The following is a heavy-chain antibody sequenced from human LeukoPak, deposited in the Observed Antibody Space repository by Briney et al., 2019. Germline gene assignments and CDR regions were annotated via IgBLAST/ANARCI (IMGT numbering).Heavy chain of an antibody. D-gene: IGHD4-17*01. CDR1: GFTVSDNY. Sequence: TGGSLRLSCAASGFTVSDNYMSWVRQAPGKGLEWVSSISGSGGSTQYADSVQGRFAISRDNSNNTLYLQMNSLRVEDTAMYFCARDPNGDYIGTFDMWGRGTMVSVSS. V-gene: IGHV3-23*01. CDR3: ARDPNGDYIGTFDM. CDR2: ISGSGGST. J-gene: IGHJ3*02.